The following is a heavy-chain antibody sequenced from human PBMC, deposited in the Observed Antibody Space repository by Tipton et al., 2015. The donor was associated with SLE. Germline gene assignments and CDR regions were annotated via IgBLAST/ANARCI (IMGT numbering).Heavy chain of an antibody. J-gene: IGHJ4*02. V-gene: IGHV4-31*03. CDR3: ATHADRVY. CDR1: GCSISSGDYY. Sequence: TLSLTCTVSGCSISSGDYYWTWIRPHPGKGLEWIGDIQFSGSTYYNPSLKSRVSISVDTSKNEFSLMLNSVTAADTAVYYCATHADRVYWGQGTLVTVSS. CDR2: IQFSGST.